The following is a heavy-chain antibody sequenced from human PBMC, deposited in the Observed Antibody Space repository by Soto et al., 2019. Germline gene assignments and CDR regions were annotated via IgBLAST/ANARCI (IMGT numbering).Heavy chain of an antibody. CDR2: IIPLFGAA. J-gene: IGHJ4*02. CDR3: ANELGENQASPFDS. V-gene: IGHV1-69*01. Sequence: QVQLVQSGAEVKKPGSSVKVSCKASGATFTSETISWVRQAPGQGLEWMGGIIPLFGAANYAQKFQGRVTITADESTNTVYMELSSLRSDDMAVYYCANELGENQASPFDSWGQGTLVTVSS. CDR1: GATFTSET. D-gene: IGHD2-21*01.